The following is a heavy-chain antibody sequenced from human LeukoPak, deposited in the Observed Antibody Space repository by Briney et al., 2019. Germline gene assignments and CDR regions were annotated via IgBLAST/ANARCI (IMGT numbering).Heavy chain of an antibody. D-gene: IGHD2-2*01. CDR1: GGSISSGDYY. CDR2: IYYSGST. J-gene: IGHJ5*02. Sequence: SQTLSLTCTVSGGSISSGDYYWSWIRQPPGKGLEWIGYIYYSGSTYYNPSLKSRVTISVDTSKNQFSLKLSSVTAADTAVYYCARDTAVVPAASSWFDPWGQGTLVTVSS. V-gene: IGHV4-30-4*01. CDR3: ARDTAVVPAASSWFDP.